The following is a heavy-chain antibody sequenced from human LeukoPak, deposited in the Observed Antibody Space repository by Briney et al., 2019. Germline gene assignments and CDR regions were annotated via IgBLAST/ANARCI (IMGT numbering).Heavy chain of an antibody. Sequence: QPGGSLRLSCAASGFTFSSYGMSWVRQAPGKGLEWVSAISGSGGSTYYTDPVKGRFTISRDNSKNTLYLQMNSLRAEDTAVYYCARPRVGATGWFDPWGQGTLVTVSS. J-gene: IGHJ5*02. V-gene: IGHV3-23*01. CDR3: ARPRVGATGWFDP. D-gene: IGHD1-26*01. CDR1: GFTFSSYG. CDR2: ISGSGGST.